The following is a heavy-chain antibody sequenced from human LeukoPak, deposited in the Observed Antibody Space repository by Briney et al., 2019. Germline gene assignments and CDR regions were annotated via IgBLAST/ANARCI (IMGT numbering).Heavy chain of an antibody. Sequence: QAGGSLRLSCAASGFTFSSYGMHWVRQAPGKGLEWVAIMWYDGSNKYYADSVKGRFTISRDNSKNTLYLQMNSLRAEDTAVYYCAIDTADVWGQGTTVTVSS. CDR2: MWYDGSNK. V-gene: IGHV3-33*01. CDR1: GFTFSSYG. CDR3: AIDTADV. J-gene: IGHJ6*02. D-gene: IGHD2-21*02.